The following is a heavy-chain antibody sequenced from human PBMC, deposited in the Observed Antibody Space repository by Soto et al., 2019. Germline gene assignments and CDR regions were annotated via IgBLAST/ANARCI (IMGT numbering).Heavy chain of an antibody. CDR1: GFTFSSYA. CDR2: ISGSGGST. Sequence: GGSLRLSCAASGFTFSSYAMSWVRQAPGKGLEWVSAISGSGGSTYYADSVKGRFTISRDNSKNTLYLQMNSLRAEDTAVYYCAKARWVTVTTASDYWGQGTLVTVSS. V-gene: IGHV3-23*01. J-gene: IGHJ4*02. CDR3: AKARWVTVTTASDY. D-gene: IGHD4-17*01.